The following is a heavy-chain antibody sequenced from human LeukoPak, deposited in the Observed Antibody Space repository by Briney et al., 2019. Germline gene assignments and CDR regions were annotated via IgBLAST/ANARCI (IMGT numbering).Heavy chain of an antibody. J-gene: IGHJ6*02. D-gene: IGHD6-13*01. CDR3: AREDLYSSSWYPYTFYYYYGMDV. CDR1: GFTFSSYW. Sequence: GGSLRLSCAASGFTFSSYWMSWVRQAPGKGLEWVANIKQDGSEKYYVDSVKGRFTISRDNAKNSLYLQMNSLRAEDTAVYYCAREDLYSSSWYPYTFYYYYGMDVWGQGTTVTVSS. V-gene: IGHV3-7*01. CDR2: IKQDGSEK.